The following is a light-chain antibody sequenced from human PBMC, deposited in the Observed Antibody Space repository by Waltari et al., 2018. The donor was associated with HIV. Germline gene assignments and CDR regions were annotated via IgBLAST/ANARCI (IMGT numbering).Light chain of an antibody. CDR3: QQYSDWPLT. V-gene: IGKV3D-15*01. CDR2: EAS. CDR1: QSLGSN. Sequence: ELLMMQSPATLSVSLGIRVTLSCRANQSLGSNVAWYHQRPGQTPRLLVYEASTRAPDTPTRFTGSGSGTKFTLTIISLQSEDFGVYFCQQYSDWPLTFGGGTKVDIK. J-gene: IGKJ4*01.